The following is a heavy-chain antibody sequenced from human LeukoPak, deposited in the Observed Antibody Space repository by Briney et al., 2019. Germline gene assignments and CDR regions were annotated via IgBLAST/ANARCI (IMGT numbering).Heavy chain of an antibody. CDR3: ARGLAAFFIAARPDNWFDP. D-gene: IGHD6-6*01. Sequence: PSETLSLTCAVYGGSLSGYYWNWIRQPPGKGLEWIGEINHSGSTNYNPSLKSRVTISVDTSKNQFSLKLSSVTAADTAVYYCARGLAAFFIAARPDNWFDPWGQGTLVTVSS. J-gene: IGHJ5*02. CDR1: GGSLSGYY. V-gene: IGHV4-34*01. CDR2: INHSGST.